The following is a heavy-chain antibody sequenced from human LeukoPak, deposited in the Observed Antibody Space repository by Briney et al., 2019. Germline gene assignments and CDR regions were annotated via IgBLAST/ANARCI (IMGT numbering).Heavy chain of an antibody. CDR3: ARVGATSAFDI. D-gene: IGHD1-26*01. J-gene: IGHJ3*02. CDR1: GGSISSFY. Sequence: SEALSLTCTVSGGSISSFYWSWIRQPPGEGLEWIGYIYYSGSTNYNPSLKSRVTISVDTSKNQFSLKLSSVTAADTAVYYCARVGATSAFDIWGQGTMVTVSS. CDR2: IYYSGST. V-gene: IGHV4-59*01.